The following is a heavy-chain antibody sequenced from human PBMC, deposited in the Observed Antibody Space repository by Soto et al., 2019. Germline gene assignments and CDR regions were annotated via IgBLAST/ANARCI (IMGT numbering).Heavy chain of an antibody. CDR3: ARMSGWYLTDPFDY. CDR1: GYTFTSYY. D-gene: IGHD6-19*01. Sequence: ASVKVSCKASGYTFTSYYMHWVRQAPGQGLEWMGVINPGGGSTSYAQKLHGRFTLSRDNSKNTLYLQMVSLGAEDTAVYYCARMSGWYLTDPFDYWGQGTLVTVSS. V-gene: IGHV1-46*03. CDR2: INPGGGST. J-gene: IGHJ4*02.